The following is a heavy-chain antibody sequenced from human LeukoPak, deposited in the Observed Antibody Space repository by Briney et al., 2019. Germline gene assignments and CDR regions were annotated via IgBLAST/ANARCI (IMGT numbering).Heavy chain of an antibody. CDR1: GCTFTDYY. CDR3: AREKLRYFEKTGFDS. Sequence: ASVKVSCKASGCTFTDYYIQWVRQAPGQGLEWMGWFNPNSGGSDYAQKFQARVTMTGDTSISSGYMELSRLISDDTAVYYCAREKLRYFEKTGFDSWGQGTLVTVSS. J-gene: IGHJ5*01. D-gene: IGHD3-9*01. CDR2: FNPNSGGS. V-gene: IGHV1-2*02.